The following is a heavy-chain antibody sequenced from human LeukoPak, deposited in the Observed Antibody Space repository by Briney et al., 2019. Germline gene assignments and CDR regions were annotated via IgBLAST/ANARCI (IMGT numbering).Heavy chain of an antibody. CDR3: ARGGRFGARYYGMDV. Sequence: SVKVSCKASGGTFSSYAISWVRHAPGQGLEWMGKIIPILGIANYAQKFQGRVTITADKSTSTAYMELSSLRSEDTAVYYCARGGRFGARYYGMDVWGQGTTVSVSS. CDR2: IIPILGIA. J-gene: IGHJ6*02. V-gene: IGHV1-69*04. CDR1: GGTFSSYA. D-gene: IGHD3-10*01.